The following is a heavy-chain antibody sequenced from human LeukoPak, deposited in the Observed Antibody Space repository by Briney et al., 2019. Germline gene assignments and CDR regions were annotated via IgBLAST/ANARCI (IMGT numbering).Heavy chain of an antibody. CDR3: AELGITMIGGV. CDR1: GFTFSSYS. CDR2: ISSTSGYI. V-gene: IGHV3-21*01. Sequence: GGSLRLSCAASGFTFSSYSMNWVRQAPGKGLEWVSSISSTSGYIYYADSVKDRFTISRDNAKNSLYLQMNSLRAEDTAVYYCAELGITMIGGVWGKGTTVTISS. J-gene: IGHJ6*04. D-gene: IGHD3-10*02.